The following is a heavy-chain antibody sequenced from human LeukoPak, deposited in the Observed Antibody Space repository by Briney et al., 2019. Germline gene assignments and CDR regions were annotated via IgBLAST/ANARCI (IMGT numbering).Heavy chain of an antibody. CDR3: AKASRLLHGSGSYPGYFDY. Sequence: PGGSLRLSCAASGFTFSSYAMSWVRQAPGKGLEGVSSIGGSGDSTYSADSVKGRFTISRDTSKNTLYLQMNSLRAEDTAVYYCAKASRLLHGSGSYPGYFDYWGPGALVTVSS. CDR2: IGGSGDST. D-gene: IGHD3-10*01. J-gene: IGHJ4*02. V-gene: IGHV3-23*01. CDR1: GFTFSSYA.